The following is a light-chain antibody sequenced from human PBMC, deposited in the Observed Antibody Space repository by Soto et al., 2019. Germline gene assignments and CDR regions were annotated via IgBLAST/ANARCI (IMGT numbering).Light chain of an antibody. CDR3: QQYNRLIT. CDR1: QTIDSW. V-gene: IGKV1-5*01. CDR2: DAT. Sequence: QVTQSPSTLSASVGDRITITCRASQTIDSWVAWYQQKPGKAPKLLVYDATSLESGVSSRFSGSGYGTDFTLSINNLQPDDFATYYCQQYNRLITFGQRTRL. J-gene: IGKJ5*01.